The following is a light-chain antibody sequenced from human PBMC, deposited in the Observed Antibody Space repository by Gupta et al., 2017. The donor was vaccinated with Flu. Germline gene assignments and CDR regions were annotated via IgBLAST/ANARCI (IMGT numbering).Light chain of an antibody. Sequence: EVVTMTCQGIQSSDTNLNWYQHKPDQSPKLLTQYASQAGIGVPSRFSGSGSGTHITITINNLAAEEAATYYCNESSNLPSTFGQGTKVEIK. J-gene: IGKJ1*01. V-gene: IGKV6-21*01. CDR1: QSSDTN. CDR2: YAS. CDR3: NESSNLPST.